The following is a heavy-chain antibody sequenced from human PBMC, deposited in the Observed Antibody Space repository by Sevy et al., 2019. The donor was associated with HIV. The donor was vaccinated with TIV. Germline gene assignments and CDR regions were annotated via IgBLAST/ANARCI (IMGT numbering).Heavy chain of an antibody. V-gene: IGHV4-59*01. Sequence: SETLSLTCLVSDASITTNYWSWIRQAPGKGLERIGYFFHSGTTKYNRSLKSQVTISGDTSKNEFSLRLTSVTAADTAVSYCARSRAYPRDSDDGYANWGQGTMVTVSS. J-gene: IGHJ4*03. CDR1: DASITTNY. CDR3: ARSRAYPRDSDDGYAN. CDR2: FFHSGTT. D-gene: IGHD3-16*01.